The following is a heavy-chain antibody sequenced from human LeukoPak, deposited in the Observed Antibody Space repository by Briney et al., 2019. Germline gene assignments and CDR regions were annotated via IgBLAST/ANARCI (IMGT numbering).Heavy chain of an antibody. J-gene: IGHJ2*01. CDR2: IHGGGDVT. CDR1: GFTFSSYA. V-gene: IGHV3-23*01. CDR3: AKALSSSFYYFDL. D-gene: IGHD3-16*02. Sequence: GGSLRLSCAASGFTFSSYAMSWVRQAPEKGLEWVSTIHGGGDVTYYADSVKGRFTISRDNSRNTLYLQMNSLRAEDTAVYYCAKALSSSFYYFDLGGRGTLVTVSS.